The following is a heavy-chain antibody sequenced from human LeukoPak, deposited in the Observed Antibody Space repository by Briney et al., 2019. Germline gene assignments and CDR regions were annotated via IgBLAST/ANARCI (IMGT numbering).Heavy chain of an antibody. V-gene: IGHV3-30*02. J-gene: IGHJ4*02. CDR2: IRYDGSNK. CDR3: ASLAAAGLYYFDY. Sequence: GGSLRLSCAASGFTFSSYGMHWVRQAPGKGLEWVAFIRYDGSNKYYADSVKGRFTISRDNSKNTLYLQMNSLRAEDTAVYYCASLAAAGLYYFDYWGQGTLVTVSS. D-gene: IGHD6-13*01. CDR1: GFTFSSYG.